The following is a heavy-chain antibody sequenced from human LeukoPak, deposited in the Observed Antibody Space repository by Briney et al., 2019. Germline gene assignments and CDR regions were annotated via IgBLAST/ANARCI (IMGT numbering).Heavy chain of an antibody. CDR2: ISSSSSYI. CDR1: GFTLSSYS. CDR3: ARDLGGIAVAGTKMDV. V-gene: IGHV3-21*01. D-gene: IGHD6-19*01. J-gene: IGHJ6*04. Sequence: GGSLRLSCAASGFTLSSYSMNWVRQAPGKGLEWVSSISSSSSYIYYAASVKGRFTISRDNAKNSLYLQMNSLRAEDTAVYYCARDLGGIAVAGTKMDVWGKGTTVTVSS.